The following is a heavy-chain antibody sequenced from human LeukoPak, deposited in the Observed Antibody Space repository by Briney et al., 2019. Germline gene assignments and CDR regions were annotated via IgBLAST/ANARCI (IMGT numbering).Heavy chain of an antibody. Sequence: PGGSLRLSCAASGFTVSSNYMSWVRQATGKGLEWVSVIYSGGSTYYADSVKGRFTISRDNSKNTLYLQMNSLRAEDTAVYYCARDSSPWYGMDVWGQGTTVTVSS. CDR3: ARDSSPWYGMDV. D-gene: IGHD6-19*01. J-gene: IGHJ6*02. CDR1: GFTVSSNY. CDR2: IYSGGST. V-gene: IGHV3-66*02.